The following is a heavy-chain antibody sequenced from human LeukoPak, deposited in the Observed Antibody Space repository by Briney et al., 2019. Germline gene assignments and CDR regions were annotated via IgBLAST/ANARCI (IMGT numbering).Heavy chain of an antibody. V-gene: IGHV1-8*01. CDR3: ARGFTMVRGVISRS. Sequence: ASVKVSCKASGYTFTSYDINWVRQATGQGLEWMGWMNPNSGNTGYAQKFQGRVTVTRNTSISTAYMELSSLRSEDTAVYYCARGFTMVRGVISRSWGQGTLVTVSS. CDR2: MNPNSGNT. J-gene: IGHJ5*02. CDR1: GYTFTSYD. D-gene: IGHD3-10*01.